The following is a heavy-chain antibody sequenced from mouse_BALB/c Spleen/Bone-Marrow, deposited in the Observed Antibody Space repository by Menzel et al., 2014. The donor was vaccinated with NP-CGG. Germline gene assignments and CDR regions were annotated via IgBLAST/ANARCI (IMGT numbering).Heavy chain of an antibody. D-gene: IGHD2-1*01. J-gene: IGHJ3*01. CDR2: INPDSSTI. CDR3: ARPGWGNFVFVY. CDR1: GFDFSRYW. Sequence: EVKLVESGGGLAQPGGSLKLSCAASGFDFSRYWMSWVRQAPGKGLEWIGEINPDSSTINYTPSLKDKFIISRDNAKNTLYLQVSKVRSEDTALYYCARPGWGNFVFVYWGQGTLVTVST. V-gene: IGHV4-1*02.